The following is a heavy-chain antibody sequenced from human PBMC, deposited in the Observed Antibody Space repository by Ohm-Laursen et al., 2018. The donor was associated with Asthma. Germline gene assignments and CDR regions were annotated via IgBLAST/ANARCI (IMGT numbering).Heavy chain of an antibody. CDR3: ARVRYSSSPMNLYYYGMDV. V-gene: IGHV1-69*13. D-gene: IGHD6-6*01. CDR1: GGTFSSYA. CDR2: IIPIFGTA. J-gene: IGHJ6*02. Sequence: SVKVSCKASGGTFSSYAISWVRQAPGQGLEWMGGIIPIFGTANYAQKFQGRVTITADESTSTAYMELSSLRSEDTAVYYCARVRYSSSPMNLYYYGMDVWGQGTTVTVSS.